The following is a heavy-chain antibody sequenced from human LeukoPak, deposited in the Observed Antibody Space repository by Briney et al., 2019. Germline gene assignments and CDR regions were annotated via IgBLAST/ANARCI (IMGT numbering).Heavy chain of an antibody. V-gene: IGHV1-8*01. J-gene: IGHJ6*03. CDR1: GYTFTGYD. Sequence: AASVKVSCKASGYTFTGYDINWVRQATGQGLEWMGWMNPNSGNTGYAQKFQGRVTMTRNTSISTAYMELSSLRSEDTAVYYCARLHDYGDYEYYYYMDVWGKGTTVTVSS. CDR3: ARLHDYGDYEYYYYMDV. CDR2: MNPNSGNT. D-gene: IGHD4-17*01.